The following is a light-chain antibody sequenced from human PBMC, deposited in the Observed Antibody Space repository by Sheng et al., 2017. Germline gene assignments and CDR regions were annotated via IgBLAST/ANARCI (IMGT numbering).Light chain of an antibody. V-gene: IGLV2-23*01. CDR3: CSYAGYGTYV. CDR1: SSDVGSYNL. CDR2: EG. J-gene: IGLJ1*01. Sequence: QSALTQPASVSGSPGQSITISCTGTSSDVGSYNLVFWCQHHPGKAPKVMIYEGSGRFSGPKSGNTASLTIYGLQADDEADYYCCSYAGYGTYVFGSGTAVTAL.